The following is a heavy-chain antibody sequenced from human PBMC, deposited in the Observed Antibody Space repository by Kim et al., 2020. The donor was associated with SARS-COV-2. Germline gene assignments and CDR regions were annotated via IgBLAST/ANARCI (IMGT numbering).Heavy chain of an antibody. Sequence: SETLSLTCTVSGGSISSHYWSWIRQPPGKGLEWIGYIYYSGSTNYNPSLKSRVTISVDTSKNQFSLKLSSVTAADTAVYYCAREGVNAFDIWGQGTMVTVSS. J-gene: IGHJ3*02. CDR2: IYYSGST. CDR3: AREGVNAFDI. D-gene: IGHD3-10*01. V-gene: IGHV4-59*11. CDR1: GGSISSHY.